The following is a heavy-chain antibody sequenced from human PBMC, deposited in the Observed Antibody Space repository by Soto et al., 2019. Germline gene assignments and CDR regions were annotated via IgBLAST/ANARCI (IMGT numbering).Heavy chain of an antibody. V-gene: IGHV3-11*01. J-gene: IGHJ4*02. CDR2: ISSSGSTI. Sequence: QVQLVESGGGLVKPGGSLRLSCAASGFTFSDYYMSWIRQAPGKGMAWVSYISSSGSTIYYADSVKGRFTISRDNAKNSLYRKMNSLRAEDTAVYYCAREKAGVVGAKVAADYWGQGTLVTVSS. CDR3: AREKAGVVGAKVAADY. CDR1: GFTFSDYY. D-gene: IGHD1-26*01.